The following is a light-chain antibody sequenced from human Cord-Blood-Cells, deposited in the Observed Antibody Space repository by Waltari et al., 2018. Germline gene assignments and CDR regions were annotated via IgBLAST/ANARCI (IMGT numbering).Light chain of an antibody. CDR2: QDS. V-gene: IGLV3-1*01. Sequence: SYVLTQPPSVSVSPGQPASIPFSGAKSGDNYACWYQQEPGQSPVLVIYQDSKRPPGIPERFSGSNSGNTATLTISGTQAMDEADYYCQAWDSSTVVFGGGTKLTVL. CDR3: QAWDSSTVV. J-gene: IGLJ2*01. CDR1: KSGDNY.